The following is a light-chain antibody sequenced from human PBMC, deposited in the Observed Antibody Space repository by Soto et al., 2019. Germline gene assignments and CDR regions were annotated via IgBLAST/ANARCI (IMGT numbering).Light chain of an antibody. J-gene: IGLJ3*02. CDR2: EVT. CDR3: SSYKISSTSVV. V-gene: IGLV2-14*01. Sequence: QSALTQPASVSGSPGQSITISCTGTSNDVGGYNYVSWYQQHPGKAPKLLVYEVTNRPSGVSSRFSGSKSGNTASLSISGLQAEDEADYYCSSYKISSTSVVFGGGTKLTVL. CDR1: SNDVGGYNY.